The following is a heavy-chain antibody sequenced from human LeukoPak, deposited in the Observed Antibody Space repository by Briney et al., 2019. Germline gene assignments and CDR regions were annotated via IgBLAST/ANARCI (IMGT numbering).Heavy chain of an antibody. D-gene: IGHD2-2*01. CDR3: ARDMGQLLTYNWFDP. V-gene: IGHV4-39*07. J-gene: IGHJ5*02. CDR2: IYYSGST. Sequence: SETLSLTCTVSGGSISSSSYYWGWIRQPPGKGLEWIGSIYYSGSTYYNPSLKSRVTISVDTSKSQFSLKLSSVTAADTAVYYCARDMGQLLTYNWFDPWGQGTLVTVSS. CDR1: GGSISSSSYY.